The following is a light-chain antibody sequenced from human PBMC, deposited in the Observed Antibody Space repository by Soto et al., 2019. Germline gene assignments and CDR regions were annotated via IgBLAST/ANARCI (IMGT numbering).Light chain of an antibody. CDR1: SGFVGSFSL. Sequence: QSALAQPASVSGSPGQSITISCTGTSGFVGSFSLVSWYQQHPGKAPKVMISEGHRRPSGVPDRFSGSTSVNSASLTISGLQAVDKDDNYCCLSIGATTYVFGTGTKLTVL. CDR2: EGH. V-gene: IGLV2-23*01. J-gene: IGLJ1*01. CDR3: CLSIGATTYV.